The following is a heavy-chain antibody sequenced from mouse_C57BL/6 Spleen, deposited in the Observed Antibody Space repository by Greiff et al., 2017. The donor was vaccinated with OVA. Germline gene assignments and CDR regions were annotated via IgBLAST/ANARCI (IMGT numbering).Heavy chain of an antibody. Sequence: EVQLVESGGGLVKPGGSLKLSCAASGFTFSSYAMSWVRQTPEKRLEWVATISDGGSYTYYPDNVKGRFTISRDNAKNNLYLQMSHLKSEDTAMYYCARDGILRGTAYWGQGTSVTVSS. J-gene: IGHJ4*01. V-gene: IGHV5-4*01. CDR3: ARDGILRGTAY. CDR1: GFTFSSYA. CDR2: ISDGGSYT. D-gene: IGHD1-1*01.